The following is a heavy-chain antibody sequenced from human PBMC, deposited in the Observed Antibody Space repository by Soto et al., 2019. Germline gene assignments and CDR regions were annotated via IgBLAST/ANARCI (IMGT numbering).Heavy chain of an antibody. Sequence: GGSLRLSCAASGFTFSSNYMSWVRQAPGKGLEWVSVIYSGGSTYYADSGKGRFTISRDNSKNTLYLQMNSLRAEDTAVYYCARKFGESRLWYYGMDVWGQGTTVTVSS. J-gene: IGHJ6*02. CDR1: GFTFSSNY. CDR3: ARKFGESRLWYYGMDV. CDR2: IYSGGST. D-gene: IGHD3-10*01. V-gene: IGHV3-53*01.